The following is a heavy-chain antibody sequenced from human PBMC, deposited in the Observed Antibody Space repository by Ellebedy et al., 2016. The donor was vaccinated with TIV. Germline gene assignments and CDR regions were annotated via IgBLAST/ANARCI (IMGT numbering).Heavy chain of an antibody. D-gene: IGHD5-12*01. J-gene: IGHJ4*02. CDR3: AKRKKVATPGSGYYFDY. CDR2: ISGSGGST. Sequence: GESLKISCAASGFTSSIYAMSWVRQAPGKGLEWVSAISGSGGSTYYADSVKGRFTISRDNFKNTLYLQMNSLTAEDTAVYYCAKRKKVATPGSGYYFDYWGQGTLVTVSS. V-gene: IGHV3-23*01. CDR1: GFTSSIYA.